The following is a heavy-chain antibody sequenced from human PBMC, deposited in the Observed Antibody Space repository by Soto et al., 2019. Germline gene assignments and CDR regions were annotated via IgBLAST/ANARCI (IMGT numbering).Heavy chain of an antibody. CDR2: IIPIFGTA. V-gene: IGHV1-69*01. D-gene: IGHD6-6*01. CDR1: GGTFSSYA. Sequence: QVQLVQSGAEVKKPGSSVKVSCKASGGTFSSYAISWVRQAPGQGLEWMGGIIPIFGTANYAQKFQGRVTITADESTRTAYMELSSLRSEDTAVYYCARPHIAAGPYYYYGMDVWGQGTTVTVSS. CDR3: ARPHIAAGPYYYYGMDV. J-gene: IGHJ6*02.